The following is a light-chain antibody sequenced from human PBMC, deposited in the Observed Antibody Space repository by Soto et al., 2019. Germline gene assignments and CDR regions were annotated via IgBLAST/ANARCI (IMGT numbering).Light chain of an antibody. CDR1: SSNIGSST. V-gene: IGLV1-44*01. CDR2: SNN. Sequence: QSVLTQPPSASGIPGQRVTISCSGSSSNIGSSTVTWYQQLPGAAPTVLIHSNNQRPSGVPDRFSGSKSGTSASLAISGLQSDDEADYYCATWDDSLKGYVFGTGTKVTVL. CDR3: ATWDDSLKGYV. J-gene: IGLJ1*01.